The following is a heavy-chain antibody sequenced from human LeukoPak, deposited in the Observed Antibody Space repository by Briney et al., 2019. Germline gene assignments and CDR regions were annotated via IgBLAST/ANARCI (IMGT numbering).Heavy chain of an antibody. CDR3: AKDPLPSGYSYGYGGDNWFDP. CDR1: GFTFSSYA. V-gene: IGHV3-23*01. Sequence: GGSLRLSCAASGFTFSSYAMSWVRQAPGKGLEWVSAISGSGGSTYYADSVKGRFTISRDNSKNTLYLQMNSLRAEDTAVYYCAKDPLPSGYSYGYGGDNWFDPWGQGTLVTVSS. CDR2: ISGSGGST. J-gene: IGHJ5*02. D-gene: IGHD5-18*01.